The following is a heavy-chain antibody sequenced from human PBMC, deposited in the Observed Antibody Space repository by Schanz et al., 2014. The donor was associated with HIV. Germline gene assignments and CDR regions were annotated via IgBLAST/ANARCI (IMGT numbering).Heavy chain of an antibody. D-gene: IGHD5-18*01. CDR3: VKAYSSGFSGAGS. CDR2: IWYDGSNK. CDR1: GFTFSNYG. J-gene: IGHJ5*02. V-gene: IGHV3-33*06. Sequence: QVQLVESGGGVVQPGRSLRLSCTASGFTFSNYGMHWVRQAPGKGLEWVAAIWYDGSNKFYADSVKGRFTISRDNSRNALYLHMNSLRADDTAIYYCVKAYSSGFSGAGSWGQGALVTVSP.